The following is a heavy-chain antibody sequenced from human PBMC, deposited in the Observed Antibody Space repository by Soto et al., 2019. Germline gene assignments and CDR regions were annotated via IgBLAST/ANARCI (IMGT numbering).Heavy chain of an antibody. CDR1: FGSFSVSY. CDR2: INHSGST. D-gene: IGHD6-19*01. CDR3: ARGARQWLVLMVLFWFEP. V-gene: IGHV4-34*01. J-gene: IGHJ5*02. Sequence: SETLSLTCSVSFGSFSVSYWSWIRQPPGKGLEWIGEINHSGSTNYNPSLKSRVTISVDTSKNQFSLKLSSVTAADTAVYYCARGARQWLVLMVLFWFEPWGQGTLVIVSS.